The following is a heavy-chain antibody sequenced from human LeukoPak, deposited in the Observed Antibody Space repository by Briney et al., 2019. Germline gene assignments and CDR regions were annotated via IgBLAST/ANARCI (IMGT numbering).Heavy chain of an antibody. CDR3: ARGGTYLPFGY. V-gene: IGHV1-8*01. CDR2: MNANSGDT. D-gene: IGHD3-10*01. Sequence: ASVKVSCKASGYIITSYDINWVRQATGQGLEWMGWMNANSGDTGYAQKFQGRVTMTRNTSISTAYMELSSLRSEDTAIYYCARGGTYLPFGYWGQGTLVIVSS. CDR1: GYIITSYD. J-gene: IGHJ4*02.